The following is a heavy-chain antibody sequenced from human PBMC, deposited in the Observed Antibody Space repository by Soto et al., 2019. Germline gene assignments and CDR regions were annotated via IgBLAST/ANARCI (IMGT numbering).Heavy chain of an antibody. CDR1: GFTLSTYG. Sequence: GGSLRLSCAASGFTLSTYGMSWVRQAPGKGLEWVGRIKGEADGGTTDYAAPVKGRITISRDHSKDTLYLHMNSLKTEDTAVYYCTTGLSNGYYNFDYWGQGTPVTVSS. J-gene: IGHJ4*02. D-gene: IGHD3-22*01. CDR2: IKGEADGGTT. V-gene: IGHV3-15*01. CDR3: TTGLSNGYYNFDY.